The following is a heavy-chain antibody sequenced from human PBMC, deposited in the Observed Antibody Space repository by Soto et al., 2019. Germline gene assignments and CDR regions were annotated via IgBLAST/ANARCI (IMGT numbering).Heavy chain of an antibody. Sequence: SETLSLTCAVYGGSLNDYYWSWIRQPPGKGLEWIGEINHDGISKYTPPLKSRVTISVDTSKNQCSLKLSSVTAADTAVYYFARGQEYSSSSFWFDPWGQGTLVTVSS. CDR1: GGSLNDYY. CDR2: INHDGIS. J-gene: IGHJ5*02. V-gene: IGHV4-34*01. CDR3: ARGQEYSSSSFWFDP. D-gene: IGHD6-13*01.